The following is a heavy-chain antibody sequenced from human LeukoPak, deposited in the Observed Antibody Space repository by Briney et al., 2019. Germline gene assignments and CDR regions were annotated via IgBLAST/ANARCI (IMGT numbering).Heavy chain of an antibody. D-gene: IGHD6-19*01. CDR3: ARAEEQWLSYFDY. Sequence: GGSLRLSCEASGFTFNNYAMNWVRQTPGKGLEWVSTLSGSGDTTYYADSVKGRFTISRDNSKNTLYLQMNSLRAEDTAVYYCARAEEQWLSYFDYWGQGTLVTVSS. J-gene: IGHJ4*02. CDR2: LSGSGDTT. CDR1: GFTFNNYA. V-gene: IGHV3-23*01.